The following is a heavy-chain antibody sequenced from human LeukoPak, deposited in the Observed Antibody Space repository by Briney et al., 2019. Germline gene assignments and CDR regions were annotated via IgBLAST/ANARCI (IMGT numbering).Heavy chain of an antibody. D-gene: IGHD6-13*01. CDR3: AKSPPAAGKIRY. Sequence: GGSLRLSCAASGFTFSSYGMHWVRQAPGKGLEWVAVIWYDGSNKYYADSVKGRFTISRDNSKNTLYLQMNSLRAEDTAVYYCAKSPPAAGKIRYWGQGTLVTVSS. V-gene: IGHV3-33*06. CDR2: IWYDGSNK. CDR1: GFTFSSYG. J-gene: IGHJ4*02.